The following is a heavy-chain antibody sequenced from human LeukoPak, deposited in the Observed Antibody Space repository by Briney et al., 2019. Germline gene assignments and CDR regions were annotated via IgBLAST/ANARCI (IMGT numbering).Heavy chain of an antibody. CDR2: IYYSGST. CDR3: ARHRGSGYPYFDY. V-gene: IGHV4-59*01. D-gene: IGHD3-22*01. J-gene: IGHJ4*02. CDR1: GGSINTYY. Sequence: KPSETLSLTCTVSGGSINTYYWSWIRQPPGKGLEWIGYIYYSGSTNYNPSLKSRVTISVDTSKNQFSLKLSSLTAADTAVYYCARHRGSGYPYFDYWGQGALVTVXS.